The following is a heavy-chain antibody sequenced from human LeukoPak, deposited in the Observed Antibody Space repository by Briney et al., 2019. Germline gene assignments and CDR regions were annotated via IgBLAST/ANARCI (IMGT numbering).Heavy chain of an antibody. CDR1: GYTFTSYG. CDR2: ISAYNGNT. D-gene: IGHD5-12*01. J-gene: IGHJ5*02. CDR3: ARDFIVATILLFAP. Sequence: ASLRVSCMASGYTFTSYGISWVREAPGQGLEWMGWISAYNGNTNYAQKLQSRVTMTTDTSTSTAYMELRSLRSDDTAVYYCARDFIVATILLFAPWGQGTLVTVSS. V-gene: IGHV1-18*01.